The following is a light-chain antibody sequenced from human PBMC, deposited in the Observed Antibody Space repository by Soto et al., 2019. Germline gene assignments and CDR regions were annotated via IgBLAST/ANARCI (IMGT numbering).Light chain of an antibody. V-gene: IGLV2-14*01. CDR2: EVS. J-gene: IGLJ2*01. CDR3: SSYTSSSLVV. CDR1: SSDVGNYKY. Sequence: QSALTQPASVSGSPGQSITISCTGTSSDVGNYKYVSWYQQHPGKAPKLMIYEVSNRPSGVSNRFSGSKSGNTASLTISGLQAEDETDYYCSSYTSSSLVVFGGGTKLTVL.